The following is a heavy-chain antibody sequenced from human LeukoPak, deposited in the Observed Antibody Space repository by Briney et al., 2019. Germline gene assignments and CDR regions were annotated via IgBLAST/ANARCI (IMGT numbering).Heavy chain of an antibody. V-gene: IGHV4-38-2*01. D-gene: IGHD4-17*01. Sequence: PSETLSLTCAVSGYSISSGYFWGWIRQPPGKGLEWIGSIYHTGTTYYNPSLRSRVTISVDTSKNQFSLKLSSVTAADTAVYYCARPPDYGDHGAAFDCWGQGTLVTVSS. CDR1: GYSISSGYF. CDR2: IYHTGTT. J-gene: IGHJ4*02. CDR3: ARPPDYGDHGAAFDC.